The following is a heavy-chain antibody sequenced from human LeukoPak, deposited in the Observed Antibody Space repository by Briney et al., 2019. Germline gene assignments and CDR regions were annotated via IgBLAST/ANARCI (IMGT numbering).Heavy chain of an antibody. CDR3: ARDPDQIVGANFDY. CDR2: IKQDGSGK. Sequence: GGSLRLSCAASGFTFSSYWTNWVRQAPGKGLEWVANIKQDGSGKYYVDSVKGRFTISRDNAKNSLYLQMNSLTAEDTAVYYCARDPDQIVGANFDYWGQGTLVTVSS. J-gene: IGHJ4*02. V-gene: IGHV3-7*01. D-gene: IGHD1-26*01. CDR1: GFTFSSYW.